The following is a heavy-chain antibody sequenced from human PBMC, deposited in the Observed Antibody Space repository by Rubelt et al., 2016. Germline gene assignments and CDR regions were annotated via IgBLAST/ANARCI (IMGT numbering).Heavy chain of an antibody. V-gene: IGHV3-9*01. CDR1: GFSFDDYG. CDR2: INWSSKRL. J-gene: IGHJ4*02. D-gene: IGHD6-13*01. CDR3: AVEQGVAAAGEGNYFDY. Sequence: EVQLVESGGGLVQPGRSLRLSCAASGFSFDDYGMHWVRQAPGKGLEWVSGINWSSKRLGYADSVKGRFTISRDNAKSSLDLQMNRLRAEDSAVKYAAVEQGVAAAGEGNYFDYWGQGTLVTVSA.